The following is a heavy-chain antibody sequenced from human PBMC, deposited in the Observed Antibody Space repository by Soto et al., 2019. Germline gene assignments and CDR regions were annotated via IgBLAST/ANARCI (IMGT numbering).Heavy chain of an antibody. CDR3: DRHSKAGGSYRFDW. V-gene: IGHV3-7*03. CDR1: GFPFRNYC. J-gene: IGHJ4*02. CDR2: IDQDESEK. Sequence: GGSLRLSCAASGFPFRNYCMTWVRQAPGKGLEWVANIDQDESEKYYVHSVKGRFTISRDDAKNSLYLQMESLRAEDSAVYYCDRHSKAGGSYRFDWWGQGTMVTVYS. D-gene: IGHD1-26*01.